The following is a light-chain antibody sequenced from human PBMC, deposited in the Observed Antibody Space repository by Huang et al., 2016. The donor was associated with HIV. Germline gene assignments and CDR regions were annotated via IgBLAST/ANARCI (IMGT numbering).Light chain of an antibody. CDR3: QQYYDWPPIT. V-gene: IGKV3-15*01. CDR2: GTS. Sequence: EIVMTQSPATLSLSPGERATLSCRASQSLDTLLAWYQQAPGQAPRLLFSGTSVRATGVPARVSASGSGTEFTLTISGVQSEDIGVYYCQQYYDWPPITFGQGTRLEI. CDR1: QSLDTL. J-gene: IGKJ5*01.